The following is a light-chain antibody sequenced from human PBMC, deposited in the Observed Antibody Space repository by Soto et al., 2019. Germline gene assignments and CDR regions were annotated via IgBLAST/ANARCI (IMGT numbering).Light chain of an antibody. V-gene: IGKV3-15*01. CDR1: QSVSSN. CDR3: KPDSTWPPWT. Sequence: EIVMTQSPATLSVSPGERATLSCRASQSVSSNLAWYQQKPGQAPRLLIYGSSTRATPIPARFSGSGSGTEFTLTISSMQSEDFAVYYWKPDSTWPPWTCGQGTKVEIK. CDR2: GSS. J-gene: IGKJ1*01.